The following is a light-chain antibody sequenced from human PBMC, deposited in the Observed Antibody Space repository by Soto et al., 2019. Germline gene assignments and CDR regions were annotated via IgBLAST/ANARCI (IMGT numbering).Light chain of an antibody. V-gene: IGKV1-5*01. Sequence: DKKMTQSPSTLSASVGDRVTITCRASQSISSWLAWYQQKPGKAPKLLIYDASSLESGVPSRFSGSGSGTEFTLTITSLQPDDFATYYCQQYNSYPWTFGQGIKVDI. CDR3: QQYNSYPWT. CDR1: QSISSW. J-gene: IGKJ1*01. CDR2: DAS.